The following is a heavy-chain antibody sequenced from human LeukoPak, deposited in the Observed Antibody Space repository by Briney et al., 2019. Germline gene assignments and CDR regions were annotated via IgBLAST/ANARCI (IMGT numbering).Heavy chain of an antibody. J-gene: IGHJ4*02. CDR2: IYYSGRT. Sequence: PSETLSLTCTVSGGSISSSSYYWGWIRQPPGKGLEWIGSIYYSGRTYYNPSLKSRVIISVDTSKNQFSLKLTSVTAADTAVYYCASRPNYGGNTFDYWGQGTLVTVSS. D-gene: IGHD4-23*01. V-gene: IGHV4-39*01. CDR1: GGSISSSSYY. CDR3: ASRPNYGGNTFDY.